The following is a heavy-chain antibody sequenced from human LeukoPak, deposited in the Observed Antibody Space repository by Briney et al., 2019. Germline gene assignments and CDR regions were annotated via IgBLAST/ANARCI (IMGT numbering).Heavy chain of an antibody. CDR2: ISAYNGNT. D-gene: IGHD3-9*01. Sequence: ASVKVSCKASGYTFTSYSISWVRQAPGQGLEWMGWISAYNGNTNYAQKLQGRVTMTTDTSTSTAYMELRSLRSDDTAVYYCARGTHYDILTGYPTWFDPWGQGTLVTVSS. CDR3: ARGTHYDILTGYPTWFDP. J-gene: IGHJ5*02. V-gene: IGHV1-18*01. CDR1: GYTFTSYS.